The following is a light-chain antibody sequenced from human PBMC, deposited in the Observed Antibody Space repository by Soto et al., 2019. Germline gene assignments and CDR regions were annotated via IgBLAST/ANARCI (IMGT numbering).Light chain of an antibody. CDR2: RAS. Sequence: PQSPATLSESPGATATLSCRADQTTSSNYIAWYQQKPGQAPRLLIYRASTRATGFPDRFSGSGSGTDFTLTISRLQSEDFAVYHCQQYDTSPWTFGQGTKVDIK. CDR3: QQYDTSPWT. J-gene: IGKJ1*01. CDR1: QTTSSNY. V-gene: IGKV3-20*01.